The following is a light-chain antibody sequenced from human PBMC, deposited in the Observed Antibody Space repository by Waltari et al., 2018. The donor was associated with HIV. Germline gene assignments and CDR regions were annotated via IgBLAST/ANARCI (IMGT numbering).Light chain of an antibody. J-gene: IGLJ3*02. CDR2: GTR. Sequence: QSVLTQPPSVSGAPGQRVTISCTGSGPNIGAGFDVHWYPQLPGPAPQLRVFGTRKRPPGVPDRLSCSRSGTSASLAITGLHTEDEADYYCQAYDSSLSGWVFGGGTKLTVL. V-gene: IGLV1-40*01. CDR1: GPNIGAGFD. CDR3: QAYDSSLSGWV.